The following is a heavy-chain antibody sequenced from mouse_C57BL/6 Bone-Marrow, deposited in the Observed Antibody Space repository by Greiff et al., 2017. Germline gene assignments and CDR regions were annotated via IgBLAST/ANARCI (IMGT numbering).Heavy chain of an antibody. J-gene: IGHJ3*01. D-gene: IGHD1-1*01. Sequence: EVQRVESGGGLVQPKGSLKLSCAASGFTFNTYAMHWVRQAPGKGLEWVARMRSKSSNYATYYADSVKDRFTISRDDSQSMLYLQMNNLKTEDTAMYYCVRGDYYGSRAWFAVWGQGTLVTVSA. CDR1: GFTFNTYA. V-gene: IGHV10-3*01. CDR3: VRGDYYGSRAWFAV. CDR2: MRSKSSNYAT.